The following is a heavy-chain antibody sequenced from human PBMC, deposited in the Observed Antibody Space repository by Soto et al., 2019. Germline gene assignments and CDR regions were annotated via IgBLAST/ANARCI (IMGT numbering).Heavy chain of an antibody. D-gene: IGHD6-6*01. CDR1: GFTFSSNA. V-gene: IGHV3-23*01. CDR2: ISGSGGST. CDR3: ANTPQQLVLSYFDY. J-gene: IGHJ4*02. Sequence: GSLILSCAASGFTFSSNAMSWVRQAPGKGLEWVSAISGSGGSTYYADSVKGRFTIPRDNSKNTLYLQMNSLRAEDTVVYYCANTPQQLVLSYFDYWGQGTLVTVSS.